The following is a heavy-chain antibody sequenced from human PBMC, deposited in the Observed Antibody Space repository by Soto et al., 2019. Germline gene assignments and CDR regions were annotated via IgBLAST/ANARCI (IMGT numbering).Heavy chain of an antibody. Sequence: QVQLVQSGAEVKKPGSSVKVSCKASGGTFSSYAISWVRQAPGQGLEWMGGIIPIFGTANYAQKFQGRVTIXXDXSXXTAYMELSSLRSEDTAVYYCARDRGQHTQRGAFDIWGQGTMVTVSS. D-gene: IGHD3-10*01. CDR1: GGTFSSYA. CDR2: IIPIFGTA. J-gene: IGHJ3*02. V-gene: IGHV1-69*12. CDR3: ARDRGQHTQRGAFDI.